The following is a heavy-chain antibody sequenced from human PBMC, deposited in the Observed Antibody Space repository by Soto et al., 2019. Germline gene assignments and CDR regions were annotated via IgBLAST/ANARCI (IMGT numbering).Heavy chain of an antibody. CDR2: IYTSGST. CDR3: ARDRVGRGSWAHSKWFDP. D-gene: IGHD1-26*01. V-gene: IGHV4-4*07. J-gene: IGHJ5*02. CDR1: GGSISSYY. Sequence: ETLSLTCTVSGGSISSYYWSWIRQPAGKGLEWIGRIYTSGSTNYNPSLKSRVTMSVDTSKNQFSLKLSSVTAADTAVYYCARDRVGRGSWAHSKWFDPWGQGTLVTVSS.